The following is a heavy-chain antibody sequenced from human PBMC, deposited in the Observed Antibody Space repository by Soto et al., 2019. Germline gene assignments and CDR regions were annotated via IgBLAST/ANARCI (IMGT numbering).Heavy chain of an antibody. CDR3: ARHLQLLWFGELVKVSPGAFDI. CDR2: IYPGDSDT. CDR1: GYSFTSYW. Sequence: PGESLKISCKGSGYSFTSYWIGWVLQIPWKGLEWMGIIYPGDSDTRYSPSFQGQVTISADKSISTAYLQWSSLKASDTAMYYCARHLQLLWFGELVKVSPGAFDIWGQGTMVTVSS. V-gene: IGHV5-51*01. D-gene: IGHD3-10*01. J-gene: IGHJ3*02.